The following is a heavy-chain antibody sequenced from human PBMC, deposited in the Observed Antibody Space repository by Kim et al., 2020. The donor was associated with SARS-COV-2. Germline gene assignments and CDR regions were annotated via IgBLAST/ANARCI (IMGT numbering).Heavy chain of an antibody. CDR3: ATYPEGSGSYYSY. J-gene: IGHJ4*02. Sequence: YAQKFQGRVTITADESTSTAYMELSSLRSEDTAVYYCATYPEGSGSYYSYWGQGTLVTVSS. V-gene: IGHV1-69*01. D-gene: IGHD3-10*01.